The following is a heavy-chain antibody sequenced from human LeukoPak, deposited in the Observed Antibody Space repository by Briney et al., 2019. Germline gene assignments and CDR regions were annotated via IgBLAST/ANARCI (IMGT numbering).Heavy chain of an antibody. V-gene: IGHV1-18*01. Sequence: ASVKVSCKASGYTFTSYGISWVRQAPGQGLEWVGWIRANNGDTDYAQKFQARVTMTTDTSTSTAYMELRSLRSDDTAAYYCARESHVTREDSWGQGTLVIVSS. CDR1: GYTFTSYG. CDR2: IRANNGDT. CDR3: ARESHVTREDS. J-gene: IGHJ4*02. D-gene: IGHD1-26*01.